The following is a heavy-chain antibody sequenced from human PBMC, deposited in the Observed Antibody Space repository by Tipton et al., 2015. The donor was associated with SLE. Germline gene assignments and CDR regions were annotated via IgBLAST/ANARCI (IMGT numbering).Heavy chain of an antibody. V-gene: IGHV3-74*01. CDR3: AREAGTSTWSPVDP. J-gene: IGHJ5*02. D-gene: IGHD6-13*01. Sequence: SLRLSCSASGFTFSTYWMHWVRQVPGKGLVWVSRIKGDGSSTSYVDSVKGRFTISRDNAKNTLYLNMNSLRAEDTAVYFCAREAGTSTWSPVDPWGQGTLVTVSS. CDR2: IKGDGSST. CDR1: GFTFSTYW.